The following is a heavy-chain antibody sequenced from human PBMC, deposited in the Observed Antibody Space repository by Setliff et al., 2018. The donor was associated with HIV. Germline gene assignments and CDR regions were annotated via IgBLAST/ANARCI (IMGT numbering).Heavy chain of an antibody. CDR2: IHQSGNT. D-gene: IGHD6-19*01. Sequence: PSETLSLTCAVSGASISSSNWWRWVRQTPGKGLEWIGEIHQSGNTNYNPSLKSRVTISIDKSKNQFSLKVNSVTAADTAIYYCARQGAVTDHAFDSWGPGAQVTVSS. V-gene: IGHV4-4*02. CDR1: GASISSSNW. J-gene: IGHJ4*02. CDR3: ARQGAVTDHAFDS.